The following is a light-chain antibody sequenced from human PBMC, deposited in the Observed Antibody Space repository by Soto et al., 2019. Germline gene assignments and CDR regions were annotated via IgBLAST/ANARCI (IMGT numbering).Light chain of an antibody. CDR2: EGN. J-gene: IGLJ2*01. CDR3: CSYAGSSTFHVI. CDR1: SYDVGSYDL. Sequence: QSALTQPASVSWSPGQSLTISCAGSSYDVGSYDLVSWYQQHPGKAPKLMIFEGNKRPSGVSNRFSASKSGNTASLTISGLQAEDEADYYCCSYAGSSTFHVIFGGGTQLTVL. V-gene: IGLV2-23*01.